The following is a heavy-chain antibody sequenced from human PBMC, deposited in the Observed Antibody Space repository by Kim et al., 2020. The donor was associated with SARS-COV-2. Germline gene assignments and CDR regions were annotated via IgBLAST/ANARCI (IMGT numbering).Heavy chain of an antibody. V-gene: IGHV5-10-1*01. CDR3: ARHRSSSWYGAFDI. Sequence: SPSFQGHVTISADKSISTAYLQWSSLKASDTAMYYCARHRSSSWYGAFDIWGQGTMVTVSS. J-gene: IGHJ3*02. D-gene: IGHD6-13*01.